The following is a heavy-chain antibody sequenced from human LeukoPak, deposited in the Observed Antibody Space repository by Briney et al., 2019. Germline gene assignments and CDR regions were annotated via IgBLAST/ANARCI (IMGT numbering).Heavy chain of an antibody. V-gene: IGHV3-7*01. Sequence: GGTLRLSCAASGFTFSNYGLSWVRQAPGKGLEWVANIKQDGSEKYYVDSVKGRFTISRDNAKNSLYLQMNSLRAEDTAVYYCARARAKPYYFDYWGQGTLVTVSS. CDR2: IKQDGSEK. D-gene: IGHD5-24*01. CDR1: GFTFSNYG. CDR3: ARARAKPYYFDY. J-gene: IGHJ4*02.